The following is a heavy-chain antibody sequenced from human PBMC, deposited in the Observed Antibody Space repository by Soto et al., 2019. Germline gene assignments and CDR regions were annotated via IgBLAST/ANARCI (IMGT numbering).Heavy chain of an antibody. Sequence: GASVKVSCKASGYTFSGYSMPSVQQDPGQGLEWMGWLDPNSGGTNDAQKSQGWLTMTRDTSIRTGYMERSRLSSDDTAVYYCARPECSSTRCYVGSWDYWGQGTLVTVSS. J-gene: IGHJ4*02. CDR3: ARPECSSTRCYVGSWDY. CDR1: GYTFSGYS. CDR2: LDPNSGGT. V-gene: IGHV1-2*04. D-gene: IGHD2-2*01.